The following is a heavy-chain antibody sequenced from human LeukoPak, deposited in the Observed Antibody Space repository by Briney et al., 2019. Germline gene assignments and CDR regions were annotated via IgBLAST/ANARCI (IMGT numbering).Heavy chain of an antibody. CDR1: GYTFSSYW. CDR3: GKGVIGNGEVY. J-gene: IGHJ4*02. CDR2: IKQDGSEK. D-gene: IGHD2/OR15-2a*01. V-gene: IGHV3-7*01. Sequence: GRSLRLSCAVSGYTFSSYWMNWVRQAPGKGREWVADIKQDGSEKKYVGSVKGRFPISRYNAKSLLFLQMNDLRAEDTAVYYCGKGVIGNGEVYWGQGTLVTVSS.